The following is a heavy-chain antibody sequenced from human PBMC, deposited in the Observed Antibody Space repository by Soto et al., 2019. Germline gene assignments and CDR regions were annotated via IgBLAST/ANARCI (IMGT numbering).Heavy chain of an antibody. CDR2: ISGSGGST. V-gene: IGHV3-23*01. Sequence: EVQLLESGGGLVQPGGSLRLSCAASGFTFSSYAMSWVRQAPGKGLEWVSAISGSGGSTYYADSVKGRFTISRDNSKNTLYLQMNSLRAEDTAVYYCAKRHSSSSYYYYGMDVWGQGTTVTVSS. CDR3: AKRHSSSSYYYYGMDV. J-gene: IGHJ6*02. D-gene: IGHD6-6*01. CDR1: GFTFSSYA.